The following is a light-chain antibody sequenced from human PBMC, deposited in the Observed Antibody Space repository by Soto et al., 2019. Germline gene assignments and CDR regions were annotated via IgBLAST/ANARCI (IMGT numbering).Light chain of an antibody. Sequence: DIQMTQSPSTLSASVGDRFTITCRASQSISSWLAWYQQKPGKAPKLLTYKASSLESGVPSRFSGSGSGTEFTLTISSLQPDDFATYYCQQYNSYRTFGQGTKVDI. CDR1: QSISSW. CDR2: KAS. J-gene: IGKJ1*01. V-gene: IGKV1-5*03. CDR3: QQYNSYRT.